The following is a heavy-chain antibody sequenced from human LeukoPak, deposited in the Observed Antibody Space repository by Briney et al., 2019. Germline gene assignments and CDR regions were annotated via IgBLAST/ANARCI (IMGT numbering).Heavy chain of an antibody. CDR2: IKSKTDGETT. CDR1: GFTFTNAW. J-gene: IGHJ4*02. CDR3: TTDLGTYYHGSQRLIPIDY. V-gene: IGHV3-15*01. D-gene: IGHD3-10*01. Sequence: GGSLRLSCVDSGFTFTNAWMSWVRQAPGKGLEWIGRIKSKTDGETTNYAEPVRGRFTISRDDSKSAVYLQMNSLKIEDTAVYYCTTDLGTYYHGSQRLIPIDYWGQRTLVTVSS.